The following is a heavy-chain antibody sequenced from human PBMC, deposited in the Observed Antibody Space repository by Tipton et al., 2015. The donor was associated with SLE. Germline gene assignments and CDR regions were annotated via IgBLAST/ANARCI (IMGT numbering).Heavy chain of an antibody. J-gene: IGHJ3*02. Sequence: TLSLTCIVSRYSISSGYYWGWIRQPPGKGLEWIGYIYYSGSTNYNPSLKSRVTISVDTSKNQFSLKLSSVTAADTAVYYCAREPRPRGALKGAFDIWGQGTMVTVSS. V-gene: IGHV4-61*01. CDR1: RYSISSGYY. CDR2: IYYSGST. CDR3: AREPRPRGALKGAFDI.